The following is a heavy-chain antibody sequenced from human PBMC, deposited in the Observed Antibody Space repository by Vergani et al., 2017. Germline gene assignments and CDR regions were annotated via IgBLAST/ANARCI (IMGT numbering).Heavy chain of an antibody. D-gene: IGHD1/OR15-1a*01. V-gene: IGHV3-23*01. CDR2: ISGGDDTS. CDR1: VFTFSNYH. CDR3: GKLTHGTLLMGGPIWGH. J-gene: IGHJ4*02. Sequence: EVQMLESGGGLVQPGGSRRLSCVASVFTFSNYHMNWFRQAPGKGLEWVSTISGGDDTSAYAESVKGRFTISRDNSKNTLYLQMNSLRAEDTAVYYCGKLTHGTLLMGGPIWGHWGQGTLVTVSS.